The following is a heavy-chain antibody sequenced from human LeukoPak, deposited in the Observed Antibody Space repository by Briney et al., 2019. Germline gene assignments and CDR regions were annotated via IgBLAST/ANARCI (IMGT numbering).Heavy chain of an antibody. CDR1: GGTFSSYA. Sequence: SVKVSCKASGGTFSSYAISWVRQAPGQGLEWMGGIIPIFGTANYAQKFQGRVTITADESTSTAYMELSSLRSEDTAVYYCARLYCSSTSCYTDNWFDPWGQGTLVTVSS. D-gene: IGHD2-2*02. CDR3: ARLYCSSTSCYTDNWFDP. J-gene: IGHJ5*02. V-gene: IGHV1-69*13. CDR2: IIPIFGTA.